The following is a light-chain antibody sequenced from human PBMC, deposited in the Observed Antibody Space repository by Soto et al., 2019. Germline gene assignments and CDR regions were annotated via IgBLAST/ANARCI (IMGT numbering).Light chain of an antibody. Sequence: VLTQSPATLSVSPGERVXLSCRASQSVSSLLAWYQQKPGQAPRLLIYSTSTRATGIPARFSGSGSGTEFTLTISSLQSEDFAIYYCQQYHYWPYTFGQGTKVDIK. CDR3: QQYHYWPYT. CDR1: QSVSSL. V-gene: IGKV3-15*01. J-gene: IGKJ2*01. CDR2: STS.